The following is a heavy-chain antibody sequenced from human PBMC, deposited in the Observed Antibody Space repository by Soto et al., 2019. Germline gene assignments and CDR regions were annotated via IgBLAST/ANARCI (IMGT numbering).Heavy chain of an antibody. CDR3: ARGRKDYYDSSGYPGAFDI. CDR1: GGSISSGGYS. V-gene: IGHV4-30-2*01. Sequence: PSETLSLTCAVSGGSISSGGYSWSWIRHPPGKGLEWIGYIYHSGSTYYNPSLKSRVTISVDRSKNQFSLKLSSVTAADTAVYYCARGRKDYYDSSGYPGAFDIWGQGTMVTVSS. CDR2: IYHSGST. J-gene: IGHJ3*02. D-gene: IGHD3-22*01.